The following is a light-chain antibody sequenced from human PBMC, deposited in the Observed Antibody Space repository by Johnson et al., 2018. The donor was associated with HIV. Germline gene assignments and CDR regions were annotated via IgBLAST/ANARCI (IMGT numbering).Light chain of an antibody. CDR1: SSNIGNNY. CDR2: DNN. Sequence: QSVLTQPPSVSAAPGQKVTISCSGSSSNIGNNYVSWYQQLPGTAPKLLIYDNNKRPSGIPDRFSGSKSGTSATLGITGLQTGAEADYYCGTWDSRLWAGVFGTGTKVTVL. V-gene: IGLV1-51*01. CDR3: GTWDSRLWAGV. J-gene: IGLJ1*01.